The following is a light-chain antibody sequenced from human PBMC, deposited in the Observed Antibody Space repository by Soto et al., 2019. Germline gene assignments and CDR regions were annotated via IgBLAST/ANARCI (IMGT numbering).Light chain of an antibody. Sequence: QSALTQPASVSGSPGQSITISCTGTSSDIGGYNYVSWYQQHPGKAPKLMIYDVSNRPSGVSNRFSGSKSGNTASLTISGRQAEDEADYYCSSYTSSSTPPVFGGGTQLTVL. CDR2: DVS. V-gene: IGLV2-14*01. CDR3: SSYTSSSTPPV. J-gene: IGLJ2*01. CDR1: SSDIGGYNY.